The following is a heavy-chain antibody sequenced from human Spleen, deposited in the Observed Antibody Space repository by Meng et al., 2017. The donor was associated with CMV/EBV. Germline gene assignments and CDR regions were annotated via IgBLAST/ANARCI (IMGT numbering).Heavy chain of an antibody. V-gene: IGHV4-34*01. J-gene: IGHJ1*01. CDR3: ARGPYCSSTSCYTWYFQH. CDR2: INHSGST. CDR1: GGSFSGYY. Sequence: SETLSLTCAVYGGSFSGYYWSWIRQPPGKGLEWIGEINHSGSTNYNPSLKSRVTISVDTSKNQFSLKLSSVTAADTAVYYCARGPYCSSTSCYTWYFQHWGQGTLVTVS. D-gene: IGHD2-2*02.